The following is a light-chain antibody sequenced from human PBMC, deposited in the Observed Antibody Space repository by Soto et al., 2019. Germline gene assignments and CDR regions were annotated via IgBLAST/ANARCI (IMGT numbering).Light chain of an antibody. CDR2: GNS. Sequence: QPGLTERRAGTSVQGHSGTISSTRSSSNIGAGYDVHWYQQLPGTAPKLLIYGNSNRPSGVPDRFSGSKSGTSASLAITGLQAEDEADYYCQSYDSSLSGYVFGTGTKVTVL. CDR1: SSNIGAGYD. CDR3: QSYDSSLSGYV. J-gene: IGLJ1*01. V-gene: IGLV1-40*01.